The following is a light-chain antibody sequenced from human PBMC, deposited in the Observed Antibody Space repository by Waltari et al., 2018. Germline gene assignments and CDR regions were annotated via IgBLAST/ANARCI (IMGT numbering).Light chain of an antibody. J-gene: IGKJ5*01. CDR1: QSVNSY. V-gene: IGKV3-11*01. Sequence: EIVLTQSPATLSLSPGARATLSCRTSQSVNSYLAWYQHKPGQAPRLLIYDASNRATGIPARFSGSGSGTDFTLTISSLEPDDFALYYCQQRFTWPSITFGQGTRLEIK. CDR2: DAS. CDR3: QQRFTWPSIT.